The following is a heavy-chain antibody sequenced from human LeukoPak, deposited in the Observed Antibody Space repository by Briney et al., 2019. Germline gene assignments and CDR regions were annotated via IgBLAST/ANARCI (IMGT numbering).Heavy chain of an antibody. Sequence: GGSLRLSCKASGFTFSLFAMTWVRQTPGGGLEWVSVIYSGGSTYYADSVKGRFTISRDNSKNTLYLQMNSLRAEDTAVYYCAKAYGDFDYWGQGTLVTVSS. CDR3: AKAYGDFDY. J-gene: IGHJ4*02. D-gene: IGHD3-10*01. CDR2: IYSGGST. CDR1: GFTFSLFA. V-gene: IGHV3-23*03.